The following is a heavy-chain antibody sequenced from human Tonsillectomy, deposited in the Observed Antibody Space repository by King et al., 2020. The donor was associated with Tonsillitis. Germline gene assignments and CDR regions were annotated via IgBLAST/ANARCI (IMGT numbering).Heavy chain of an antibody. CDR2: ISWNSGSI. V-gene: IGHV3-9*01. CDR1: GFIFDDYA. J-gene: IGHJ5*02. CDR3: AKGSGSSSGWFDP. D-gene: IGHD6-6*01. Sequence: EVQLVESGGGLVQPGRSLRLSCAASGFIFDDYAMHWVRQAPGKGLEWVSSISWNSGSIDYADSVKGRFTISRDNAKNSLYLQMNSLRAEDTAFYYCAKGSGSSSGWFDPWGQGTLVTVSS.